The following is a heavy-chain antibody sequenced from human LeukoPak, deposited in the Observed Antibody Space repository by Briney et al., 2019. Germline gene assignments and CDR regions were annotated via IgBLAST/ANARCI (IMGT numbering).Heavy chain of an antibody. CDR1: GFTFSWYW. V-gene: IGHV3-7*01. J-gene: IGHJ4*02. Sequence: GVSLRLSCAASGFTFSWYWMSWVRQAPGKGLEWVANIKEDGSIKYYVDSVKGRLTISRDNAKSSVYLQVNSLRAEDTALYYCARIGYSSSSIDYWGQGTLVTVS. CDR2: IKEDGSIK. D-gene: IGHD6-13*01. CDR3: ARIGYSSSSIDY.